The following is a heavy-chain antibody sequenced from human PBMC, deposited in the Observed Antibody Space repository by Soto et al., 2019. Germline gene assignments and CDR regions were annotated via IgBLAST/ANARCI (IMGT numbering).Heavy chain of an antibody. D-gene: IGHD4-17*01. CDR3: ARGGGGNIDYGDRDYYYDYYMDV. Sequence: QVQLQESGPGLVKPSETLSLTCTVSGGSISSYYWSWIRQPPGKGLEWIGSIYYSGSTNYSPSLKSRVTGSVDTSKDQFALKLSSVTAADTAVYYCARGGGGNIDYGDRDYYYDYYMDVWGKGTTVTVSS. CDR2: IYYSGST. CDR1: GGSISSYY. J-gene: IGHJ6*03. V-gene: IGHV4-59*01.